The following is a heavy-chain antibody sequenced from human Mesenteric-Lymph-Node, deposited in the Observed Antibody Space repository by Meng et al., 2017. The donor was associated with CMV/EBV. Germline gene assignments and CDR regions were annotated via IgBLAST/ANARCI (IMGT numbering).Heavy chain of an antibody. CDR2: IHYDGSDE. V-gene: IGHV3-30*02. Sequence: GGSLRLSCAASGFTFSSYGMHWVRQAPGKGLEWVAFIHYDGSDEYYADSVKGRFTISRDNSKNTLYLQMNSLRAEDTAVYYCASEGGYCSSTSCRGYYYYGMDVWGQGTTVTVSS. D-gene: IGHD2-2*01. CDR3: ASEGGYCSSTSCRGYYYYGMDV. CDR1: GFTFSSYG. J-gene: IGHJ6*02.